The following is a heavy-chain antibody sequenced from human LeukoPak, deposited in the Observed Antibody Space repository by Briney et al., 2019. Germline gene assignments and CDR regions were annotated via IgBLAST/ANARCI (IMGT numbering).Heavy chain of an antibody. CDR3: ARHGYIYREVVDY. CDR1: GDSISTSSFY. V-gene: IGHV4-39*01. J-gene: IGHJ4*02. CDR2: IYYSGNT. Sequence: SETLSLTCTVSGDSISTSSFYWAWIRQPPGKGLEWIGSIYYSGNTYYNPSLKSRVNISVDTSKNQFSLTLTSVTAADTAVYYCARHGYIYREVVDYWGQGTLVTVSS. D-gene: IGHD3-10*01.